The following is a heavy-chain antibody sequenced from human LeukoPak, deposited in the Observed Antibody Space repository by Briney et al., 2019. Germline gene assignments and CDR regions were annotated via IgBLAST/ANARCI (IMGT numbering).Heavy chain of an antibody. J-gene: IGHJ4*02. D-gene: IGHD3-10*01. CDR2: ISWNSGSI. CDR3: AKSTWGYYGSGSYYDH. Sequence: PGGSLRLSCAASGFTFDDYAMHWVRQAPGKGLEWVSGISWNSGSIGYADPVKGRFTISRDNAKNSLYLQMNSLRAEDTALYYCAKSTWGYYGSGSYYDHWGQGTLVTVSS. V-gene: IGHV3-9*01. CDR1: GFTFDDYA.